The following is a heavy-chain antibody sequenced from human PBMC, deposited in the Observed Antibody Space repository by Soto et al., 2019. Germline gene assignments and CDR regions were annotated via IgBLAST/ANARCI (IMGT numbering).Heavy chain of an antibody. CDR2: IYYSGST. CDR1: GGSISSSSYY. V-gene: IGHV4-39*01. D-gene: IGHD1-26*01. Sequence: PSETLSLTCTVSGGSISSSSYYWGWIRQPPGKGLEWIGSIYYSGSTYYNPSLKSRVTISVDTSKNQFSLKLSSVTAADTAVYYCRVSRGEKWELQLVNGGYYYGMDVWGQGTTVTVSS. J-gene: IGHJ6*02. CDR3: RVSRGEKWELQLVNGGYYYGMDV.